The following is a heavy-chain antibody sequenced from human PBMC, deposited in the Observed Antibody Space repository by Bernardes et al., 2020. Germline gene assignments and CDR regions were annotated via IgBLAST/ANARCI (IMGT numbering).Heavy chain of an antibody. CDR1: GFIFSTYN. D-gene: IGHD2-21*01. Sequence: GGSLTLSCTASGFIFSTYNIHWVRQAPGKGLEWVSYIYSRGPIYYADSVKGRFTISRDNAKNSLYLQMNSLRAEDTAVYYCARAQENCGGDCYTGEFDYWGQGTLVTVSS. J-gene: IGHJ4*02. CDR2: IYSRGPI. V-gene: IGHV3-48*01. CDR3: ARAQENCGGDCYTGEFDY.